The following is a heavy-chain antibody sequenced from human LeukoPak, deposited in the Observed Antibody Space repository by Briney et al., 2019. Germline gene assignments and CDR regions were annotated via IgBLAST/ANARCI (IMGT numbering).Heavy chain of an antibody. CDR1: GFAFNSYE. J-gene: IGHJ2*01. CDR3: AKDVPYWYFDL. CDR2: ISSSGSIK. Sequence: GGSLRLSCIASGFAFNSYEMNWVRQAPGKGLEWVSYISSSGSIKHYADSVKGRFTISRDNAKNSLYLQMNSLRAEDTAVYYCAKDVPYWYFDLWGRGTRVSVSS. V-gene: IGHV3-48*03.